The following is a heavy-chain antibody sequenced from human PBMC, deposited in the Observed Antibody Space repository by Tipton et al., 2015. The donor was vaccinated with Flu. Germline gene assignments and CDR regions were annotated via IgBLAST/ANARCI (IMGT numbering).Heavy chain of an antibody. CDR1: GGSFSGYY. Sequence: LRLSCAVYGGSFSGYYWSWIRQPPGKGLEWIGEINHSGSTNYNPSLKSRVTISVDTSKNQFSLKLSSVTAADTAVYYCARGRGYCSSTSCYKGFGSYFYYMDVWGKGTTVTVSS. D-gene: IGHD2-2*02. J-gene: IGHJ6*03. CDR2: INHSGST. V-gene: IGHV4-34*01. CDR3: ARGRGYCSSTSCYKGFGSYFYYMDV.